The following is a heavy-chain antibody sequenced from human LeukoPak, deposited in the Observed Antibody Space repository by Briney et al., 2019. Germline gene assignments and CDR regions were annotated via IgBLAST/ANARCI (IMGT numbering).Heavy chain of an antibody. J-gene: IGHJ6*04. CDR2: IKQDGSEK. CDR1: GFTFSSYW. V-gene: IGHV3-7*03. CDR3: ARDRAVRGRYGMDV. Sequence: GGSLRLSCAASGFTFSSYWMSWVRQAPGKGLEWVANIKQDGSEKYYVDSVKGRFTISRDNAKNSLYLQMNSLRAEDTAVYYCARDRAVRGRYGMDVWGKGTTVTVSS. D-gene: IGHD3-10*01.